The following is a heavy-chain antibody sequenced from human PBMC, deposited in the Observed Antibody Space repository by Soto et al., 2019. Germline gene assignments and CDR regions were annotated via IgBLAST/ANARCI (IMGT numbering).Heavy chain of an antibody. Sequence: VNLSGRGCGCSFPRAWFGWVRQLTGKSLEWMGIIYPGDSDTRYSPSFQGNVTTSADKSISTAYLQWSSLKASDTAMYYCARPAAIAAAGTPGYYYGMDVWGQGTTVQVSS. CDR1: GCSFPRAW. J-gene: IGHJ6*02. CDR2: IYPGDSDT. V-gene: IGHV5-51*01. D-gene: IGHD6-13*01. CDR3: ARPAAIAAAGTPGYYYGMDV.